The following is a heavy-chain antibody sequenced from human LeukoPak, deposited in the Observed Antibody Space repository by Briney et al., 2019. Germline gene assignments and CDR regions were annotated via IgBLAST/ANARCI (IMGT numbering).Heavy chain of an antibody. J-gene: IGHJ4*02. Sequence: GGSLRLSCAASGFTFSSYAMSWVRQAPGKGLECVSVIYIGGSTYYADSVTGRFTISRDNSKNTLYVQMKSLRAEDTVVYYCARDSIAAAGDYFDYWGQGTLVTVSP. CDR3: ARDSIAAAGDYFDY. CDR1: GFTFSSYA. D-gene: IGHD6-13*01. V-gene: IGHV3-53*01. CDR2: IYIGGST.